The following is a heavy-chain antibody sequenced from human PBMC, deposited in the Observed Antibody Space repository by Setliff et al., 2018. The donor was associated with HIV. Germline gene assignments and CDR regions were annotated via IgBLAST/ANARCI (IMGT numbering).Heavy chain of an antibody. CDR2: IAKTGST. V-gene: IGHV4-61*02. Sequence: PSETLSLTCTVSGVSITNGTFYWNWIRQPAGKGLEWIGRIAKTGSTNYNPSLKSRLTISMDTSKNQFSLKLNSVTAADTAVYYYARDFKRYNSPCRFDPWGPGTLVTVSS. CDR1: GVSITNGTFY. D-gene: IGHD5-12*01. CDR3: ARDFKRYNSPCRFDP. J-gene: IGHJ5*02.